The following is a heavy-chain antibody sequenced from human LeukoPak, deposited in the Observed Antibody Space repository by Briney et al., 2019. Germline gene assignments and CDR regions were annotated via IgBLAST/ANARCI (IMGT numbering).Heavy chain of an antibody. D-gene: IGHD3-22*01. CDR3: ARVPYYYDSNYFDY. V-gene: IGHV1-2*02. CDR2: INPNSGGT. J-gene: IGHJ4*02. CDR1: GYTFTGYY. Sequence: ASVKVSCEASGYTFTGYYMHWVRQAPGQGLEWMGWINPNSGGTNYAQKFQGRVTMTRDTSISTAYMELSRLRSDDTAVYYCARVPYYYDSNYFDYWGQGTLVTVSS.